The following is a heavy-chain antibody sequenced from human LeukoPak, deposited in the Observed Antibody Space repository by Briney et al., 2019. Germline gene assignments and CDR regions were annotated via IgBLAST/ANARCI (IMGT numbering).Heavy chain of an antibody. Sequence: SETLSLTCTVSGGSISTYYWTWIRQPPGKGLEWIGYISYSGSTTYSPSLTSRVTISLDTSKNQFSLSLTSVTAADKAVYYCAGSPDSSGYYYYFDYWGQGTLVSVSS. CDR1: GGSISTYY. CDR3: AGSPDSSGYYYYFDY. D-gene: IGHD3-22*01. CDR2: ISYSGST. V-gene: IGHV4-59*01. J-gene: IGHJ4*02.